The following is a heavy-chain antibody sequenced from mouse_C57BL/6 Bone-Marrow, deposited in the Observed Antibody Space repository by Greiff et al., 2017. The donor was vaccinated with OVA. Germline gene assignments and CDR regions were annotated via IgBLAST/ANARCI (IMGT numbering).Heavy chain of an antibody. J-gene: IGHJ3*01. CDR2: IYPRSGNT. Sequence: VKLQESGAELARPGASVKLSCKASGYTFTSYGISWVKQRTGQGLEWIGEIYPRSGNTYYNEKFKGKATLTADKSSSTAYMELRSLTSEDSAVYFFSLSYDGYYGIFAYWGQGTLVTVSS. CDR3: SLSYDGYYGIFAY. V-gene: IGHV1-81*01. CDR1: GYTFTSYG. D-gene: IGHD2-3*01.